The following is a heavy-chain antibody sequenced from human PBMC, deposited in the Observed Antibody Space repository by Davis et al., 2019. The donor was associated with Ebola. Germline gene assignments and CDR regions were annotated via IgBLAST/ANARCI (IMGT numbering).Heavy chain of an antibody. CDR3: ARVGPATTTFDY. Sequence: AASVKVSCKASGGTFSSYAISWVRQAPGQGLEWMGWISAYNGNTNYAQKLQGRVTMTTDTSTSTAYMELRSLRSDDTAVYYCARVGPATTTFDYWGQGTLVTVSS. CDR2: ISAYNGNT. V-gene: IGHV1-18*01. J-gene: IGHJ4*02. CDR1: GGTFSSYA. D-gene: IGHD1-26*01.